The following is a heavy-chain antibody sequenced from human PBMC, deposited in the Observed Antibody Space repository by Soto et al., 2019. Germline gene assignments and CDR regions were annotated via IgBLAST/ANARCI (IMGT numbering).Heavy chain of an antibody. J-gene: IGHJ4*02. CDR1: GGSISSGGYY. CDR2: IYYSGST. Sequence: QVQLQESGPGLVKPSQTLSLTCTVSGGSISSGGYYWSWIRQHPGKGLEWIGYIYYSGSTYYNPSLKSRLTRSVDTSKNQFSLKLGSVTAADTAVYYRARAYYSDSSAPTPFDYWGQGTLVTVSS. V-gene: IGHV4-31*03. D-gene: IGHD3-22*01. CDR3: ARAYYSDSSAPTPFDY.